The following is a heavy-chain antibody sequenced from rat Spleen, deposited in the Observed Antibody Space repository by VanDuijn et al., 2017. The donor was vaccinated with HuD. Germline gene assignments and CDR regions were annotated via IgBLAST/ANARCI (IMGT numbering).Heavy chain of an antibody. D-gene: IGHD1-9*01. CDR2: ISTGGGNT. Sequence: EVQLVESDGGLVQPGRSLKLSCAASGFTFSNYGMAWVRQAPTKGLEWVASISTGGGNTYYRDSVKGRFTVSRDNTANTLYLQMNSLRSEDTATYYCAKDREYYGYNSFDYWGQGVMVTVSS. CDR3: AKDREYYGYNSFDY. V-gene: IGHV5S13*01. CDR1: GFTFSNYG. J-gene: IGHJ2*01.